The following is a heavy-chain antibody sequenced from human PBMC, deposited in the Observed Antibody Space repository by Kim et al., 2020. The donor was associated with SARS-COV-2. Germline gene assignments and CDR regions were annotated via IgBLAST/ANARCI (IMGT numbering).Heavy chain of an antibody. Sequence: SETLSLTCTVSGGSISSYYWSWIRQPPGKGLEWIGYIYYSGSTNYNPSLKSRVTISVDTSKNQFSLKLSSVTAADTAVYYCATETMVRGGYYYYGMDVWGQGTPVTVSS. V-gene: IGHV4-59*08. CDR1: GGSISSYY. D-gene: IGHD3-10*01. CDR3: ATETMVRGGYYYYGMDV. J-gene: IGHJ6*02. CDR2: IYYSGST.